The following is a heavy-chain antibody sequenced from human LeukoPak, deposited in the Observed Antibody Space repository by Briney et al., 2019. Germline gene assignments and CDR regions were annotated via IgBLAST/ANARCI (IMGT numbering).Heavy chain of an antibody. V-gene: IGHV1-8*01. CDR1: GYTSTSYD. CDR3: AREMVGATKANWFDP. Sequence: ASVKVSCKASGYTSTSYDINWVRQATGQGLEWMGWMNPNSGNTGYAQKFQGRVTMTRNTSISTAYMELSSLRSEDTAVYYCAREMVGATKANWFDPWGQGTLVTVSS. D-gene: IGHD1-26*01. J-gene: IGHJ5*02. CDR2: MNPNSGNT.